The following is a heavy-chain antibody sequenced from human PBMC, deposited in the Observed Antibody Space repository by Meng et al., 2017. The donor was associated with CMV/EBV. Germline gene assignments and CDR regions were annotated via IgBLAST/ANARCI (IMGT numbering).Heavy chain of an antibody. J-gene: IGHJ4*02. V-gene: IGHV4-34*01. CDR2: INHSGST. CDR1: GGSFSGYY. Sequence: SETLSLTCAVYGGSFSGYYWSWIRQPPGKGLEWIGEINHSGSTNYNPSLKSRVTISVDTSKNQLSLKLSSVTAADTAVYYCARVPTVTTTAYFDYWGQGTLVTVSS. CDR3: ARVPTVTTTAYFDY. D-gene: IGHD4-17*01.